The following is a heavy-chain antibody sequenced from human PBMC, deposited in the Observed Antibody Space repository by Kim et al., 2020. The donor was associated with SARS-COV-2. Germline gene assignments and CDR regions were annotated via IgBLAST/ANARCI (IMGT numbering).Heavy chain of an antibody. D-gene: IGHD6-13*01. CDR1: GFTFDDYA. CDR2: ISWDGGST. CDR3: AKSGGEHQLDMDY. J-gene: IGHJ4*02. Sequence: GGSLRLSCAASGFTFDDYAMHWVRQAPGKGLEWVSLISWDGGSTYYADSVKGRFTFSRDNSKNSLYLQMNSLRAEDTALYYCAKSGGEHQLDMDYWGQGTLVTVSS. V-gene: IGHV3-43D*03.